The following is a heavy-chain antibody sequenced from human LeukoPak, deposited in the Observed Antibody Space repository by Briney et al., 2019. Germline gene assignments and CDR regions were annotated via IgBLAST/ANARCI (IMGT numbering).Heavy chain of an antibody. CDR3: ARRRSYHDAFDI. D-gene: IGHD1-26*01. CDR2: INHSGST. J-gene: IGHJ3*02. V-gene: IGHV4-34*01. CDR1: GGSXXGYY. Sequence: SXXCAVYGGSXXGYYXXWTRQPPGKGLEWIGEINHSGSTNYNPSLKSRVTISVDTSKNQFSLKLSSVTAADTAVYYCARRRSYHDAFDIWGQGTMVTVSS.